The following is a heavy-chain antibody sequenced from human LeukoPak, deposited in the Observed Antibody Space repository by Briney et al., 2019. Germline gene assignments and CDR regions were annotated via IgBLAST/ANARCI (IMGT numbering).Heavy chain of an antibody. CDR1: GYTFTGYY. V-gene: IGHV1-2*02. J-gene: IGHJ4*02. CDR2: INPNSGGT. Sequence: ASVMVSCKASGYTFTGYYMHWVRQAPGQGLEWMGWINPNSGGTNYAQKFQGRVTMTRDTSISTAYMELSRLRSDDTAVYYCARDLTATMKIDYWGQGTLVTVSS. CDR3: ARDLTATMKIDY. D-gene: IGHD5-12*01.